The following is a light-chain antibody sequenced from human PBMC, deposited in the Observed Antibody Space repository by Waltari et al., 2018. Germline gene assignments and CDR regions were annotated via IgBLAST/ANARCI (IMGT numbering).Light chain of an antibody. Sequence: EIVMAQSPASLSVSPGERAIFSCRASQSVTTNVAWYQQKPGQPPRPLNYGASTRATDIPARFSGSGSGTEFTLTITSPQSEDVGVYYCHQYNDGPPFNFGQGTKLEIK. CDR3: HQYNDGPPFN. CDR1: QSVTTN. CDR2: GAS. V-gene: IGKV3-15*01. J-gene: IGKJ2*01.